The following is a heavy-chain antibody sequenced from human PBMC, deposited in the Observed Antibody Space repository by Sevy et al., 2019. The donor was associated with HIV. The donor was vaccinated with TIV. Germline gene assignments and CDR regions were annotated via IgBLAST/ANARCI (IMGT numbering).Heavy chain of an antibody. CDR1: GFTFSDHY. D-gene: IGHD6-13*01. CDR3: ATHAGIAAAGRVFDY. V-gene: IGHV3-72*01. J-gene: IGHJ4*02. Sequence: GGFLRLSCAASGFTFSDHYMEWVRQAPGKGLEWVGRTGNKADSYTTEYATSVTGRFTISRDDSKSSLYMQMNSLKTEDTAVYYCATHAGIAAAGRVFDYWGQGSLVTISS. CDR2: TGNKADSYTT.